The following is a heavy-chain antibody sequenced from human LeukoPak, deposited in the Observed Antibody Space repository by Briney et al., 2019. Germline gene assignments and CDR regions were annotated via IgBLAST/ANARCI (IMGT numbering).Heavy chain of an antibody. Sequence: ASVKVSCKASGYTFTGYYMHWVRQAPGQGLEWMGWINPNSGGTNYAQKFQGRVTMTRDTSISTAYMELSRLRSDDTAVYYCARDLESYDFWSGRYYYYYMDVWGKGTTLTVSS. CDR2: INPNSGGT. D-gene: IGHD3-3*01. CDR1: GYTFTGYY. CDR3: ARDLESYDFWSGRYYYYYMDV. V-gene: IGHV1-2*02. J-gene: IGHJ6*03.